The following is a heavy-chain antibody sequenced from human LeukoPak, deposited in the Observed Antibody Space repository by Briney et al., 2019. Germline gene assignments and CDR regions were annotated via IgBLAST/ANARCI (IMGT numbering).Heavy chain of an antibody. CDR3: ARRSGSYMRDY. CDR2: IIPILGIA. CDR1: GGTFSSHT. V-gene: IGHV1-69*02. Sequence: GASVKVSCKASGGTFSSHTISWVRQAPGQGLEWMGRIIPILGIANYAQKFQGRVTITADKSTSTAYMELSSLRSEDTAVYYCARRSGSYMRDYWGQGTLVTVSS. J-gene: IGHJ4*02. D-gene: IGHD3-10*01.